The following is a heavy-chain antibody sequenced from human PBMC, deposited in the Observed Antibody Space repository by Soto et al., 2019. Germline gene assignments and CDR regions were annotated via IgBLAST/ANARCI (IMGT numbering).Heavy chain of an antibody. D-gene: IGHD1-20*01. Sequence: SETLSLTCAVSGASISGSYYYWAWLRQSPGKGPEWIGSVFYTGFTSYNPSLESRVSVSVDTSRSQFSLKLSAVTAADTAVYYCATSQKGYNWNYFDHWGQGALVTVSS. CDR1: GASISGSYYY. V-gene: IGHV4-39*01. CDR2: VFYTGFT. CDR3: ATSQKGYNWNYFDH. J-gene: IGHJ4*02.